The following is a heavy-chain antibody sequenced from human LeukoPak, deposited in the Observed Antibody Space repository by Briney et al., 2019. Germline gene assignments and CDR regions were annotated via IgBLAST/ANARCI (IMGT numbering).Heavy chain of an antibody. D-gene: IGHD3-22*01. CDR2: INTNTGNP. Sequence: ASVKVSCKASGYTFTSYAMNWVRQAPGQGLEWMGRINTNTGNPTYAQGFTGRFVFSLDTSVSTAYLQISSLKAEDTAVYYCAREANYYDTSGEVDYWGQGTLVTVSS. CDR3: AREANYYDTSGEVDY. CDR1: GYTFTSYA. J-gene: IGHJ4*02. V-gene: IGHV7-4-1*02.